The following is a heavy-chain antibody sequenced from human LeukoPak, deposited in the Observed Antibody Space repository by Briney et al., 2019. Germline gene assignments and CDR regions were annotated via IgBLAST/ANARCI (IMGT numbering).Heavy chain of an antibody. Sequence: GGSLRLSCAASGFTFSSYSMNWVRQAPGKGLEWVSSISSNSSYIYYADSVKGRFTISRDNAKNSLYLQMNSLRAEDTAVYYCAREILVTMIVVDDTFDIWGQGTMVTVSS. CDR1: GFTFSSYS. D-gene: IGHD3-22*01. J-gene: IGHJ3*02. V-gene: IGHV3-21*01. CDR2: ISSNSSYI. CDR3: AREILVTMIVVDDTFDI.